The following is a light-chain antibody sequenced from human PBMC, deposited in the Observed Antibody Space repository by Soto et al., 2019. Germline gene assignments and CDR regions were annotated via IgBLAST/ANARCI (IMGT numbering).Light chain of an antibody. J-gene: IGKJ1*01. V-gene: IGKV3-20*01. Sequence: EIALTQSPGTLSLSPGERATLSCRASQSVTANYLAWYEQKPGQAPRLLIYAASIGATGIPDRFSGSGSGTDFTITISRLEPEDFAVYYCLQYGVPLWTFGQGTKVEIK. CDR1: QSVTANY. CDR2: AAS. CDR3: LQYGVPLWT.